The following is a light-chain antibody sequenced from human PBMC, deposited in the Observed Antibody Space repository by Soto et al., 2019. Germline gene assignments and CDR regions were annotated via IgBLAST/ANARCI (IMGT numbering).Light chain of an antibody. J-gene: IGKJ1*01. V-gene: IGKV1-27*01. CDR1: QDISNY. CDR3: QKYNSAPKA. Sequence: DIQMTQSPSSLSASVGDRVTITCRASQDISNYLAWYQQKPGRVPKLLIYAASTLQSGVPSRFSGSGSGTDFTLTISSLQPEEVEAYYCQKYNSAPKAFGQGTKVEIK. CDR2: AAS.